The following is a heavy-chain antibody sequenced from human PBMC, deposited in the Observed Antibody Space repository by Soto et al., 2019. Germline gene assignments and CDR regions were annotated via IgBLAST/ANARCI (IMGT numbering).Heavy chain of an antibody. CDR3: GPHPTDYADYGVFDY. V-gene: IGHV3-30-3*01. D-gene: IGHD4-17*01. J-gene: IGHJ4*02. CDR2: ISYDGSNK. CDR1: GFTFSSYA. Sequence: LRLSCAASGFTFSSYAMHWVRQAPGKGLEWVAVISYDGSNKYYADSVKGRFTVSRDNSKNTLYLQMNSLRAEDTAVYYCGPHPTDYADYGVFDYWGQGTLVTVSS.